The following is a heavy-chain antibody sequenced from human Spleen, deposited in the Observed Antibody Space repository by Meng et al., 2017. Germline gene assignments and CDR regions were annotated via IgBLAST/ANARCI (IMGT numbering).Heavy chain of an antibody. D-gene: IGHD3-9*01. CDR3: ARARGLRYFDWSVYYYYGMDV. CDR2: INTNTGNP. CDR1: GYTFTSYA. Sequence: ASVKVSCKASGYTFTSYAMNWVRQAPGQGLEWMGWINTNTGNPTYAQGFTGRFVFSLDTSASMVYLQISSLKAEETAVYYCARARGLRYFDWSVYYYYGMDVWGQGTTVTGSS. J-gene: IGHJ6*02. V-gene: IGHV7-4-1*04.